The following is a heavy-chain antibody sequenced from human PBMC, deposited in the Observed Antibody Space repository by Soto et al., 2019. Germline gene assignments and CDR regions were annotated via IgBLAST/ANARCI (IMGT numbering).Heavy chain of an antibody. CDR3: ARDQEAGSFFPYYYGMDV. D-gene: IGHD6-13*01. J-gene: IGHJ6*02. Sequence: PGGSLRLSRATSGFTFSSYEMNWVRQAPGKGLEWVSYISSSGSTIYYADSVKGRFTISRDNAKNSLYLQMDSLRAEDTAVYYCARDQEAGSFFPYYYGMDVWGQGTTVTVSS. CDR1: GFTFSSYE. CDR2: ISSSGSTI. V-gene: IGHV3-48*03.